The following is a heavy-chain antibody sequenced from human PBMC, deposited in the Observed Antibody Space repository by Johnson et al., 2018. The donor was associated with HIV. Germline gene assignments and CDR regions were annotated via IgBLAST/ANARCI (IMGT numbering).Heavy chain of an antibody. V-gene: IGHV3-30-3*01. Sequence: VQLVESGGGVVQPGRSLRLSCAASGFTFSSYAMHWVRQAPGKGLEWVAVISYDGSNKYYADSVKGRFTISRDNAKKLLYLQMNSLRAEDTAVYYCARGGYYDSKPYDAFDIWGQGTMVTVSS. D-gene: IGHD3-22*01. J-gene: IGHJ3*02. CDR1: GFTFSSYA. CDR3: ARGGYYDSKPYDAFDI. CDR2: ISYDGSNK.